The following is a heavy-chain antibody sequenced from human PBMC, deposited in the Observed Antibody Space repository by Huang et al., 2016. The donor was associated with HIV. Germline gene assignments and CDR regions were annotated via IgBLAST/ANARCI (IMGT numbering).Heavy chain of an antibody. J-gene: IGHJ4*02. Sequence: EVELAESGENLVQPGGSLRLSCAASGFTFNNHAMHWVRQAPGEGREYVSTISSNGESTHYAESVKGRFTISRDNSRNTLYLHMGSLTADDVGIYYCARGGATVLTGFDYWGQGIPVIVSS. CDR1: GFTFNNHA. CDR3: ARGGATVLTGFDY. V-gene: IGHV3-64*02. D-gene: IGHD4-17*01. CDR2: ISSNGEST.